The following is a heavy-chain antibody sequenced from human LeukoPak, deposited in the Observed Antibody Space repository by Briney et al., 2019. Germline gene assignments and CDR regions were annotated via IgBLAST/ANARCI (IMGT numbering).Heavy chain of an antibody. D-gene: IGHD6-6*01. CDR3: ARERGAYSSSIDY. J-gene: IGHJ4*02. CDR1: GGSISRGDYY. Sequence: PSQTLSLTCTVSGGSISRGDYYWSWIRQPPGKGLEWIGYIYYSGSTYYNPSLKSRVTISVDTSKNQFSLKLSSVTAADTAVYYCARERGAYSSSIDYWGQGTLVTVSS. V-gene: IGHV4-30-4*08. CDR2: IYYSGST.